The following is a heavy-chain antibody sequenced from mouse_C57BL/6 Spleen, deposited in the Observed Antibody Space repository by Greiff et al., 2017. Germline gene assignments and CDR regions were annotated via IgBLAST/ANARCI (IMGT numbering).Heavy chain of an antibody. CDR1: GFTFTSYA. CDR2: ISDGGSYT. Sequence: EVMLLESGGGLVKPGGSLKLSCAASGFTFTSYAMPWVRQTPDKRLEWVATISDGGSYTYYPDNVKGRFTITGDNAKNTLYLQMSHLKSEDTDVYYCARSVTTRPLYAMDYWGQGTSVTVSS. CDR3: ARSVTTRPLYAMDY. D-gene: IGHD6-1*01. V-gene: IGHV5-4*03. J-gene: IGHJ4*01.